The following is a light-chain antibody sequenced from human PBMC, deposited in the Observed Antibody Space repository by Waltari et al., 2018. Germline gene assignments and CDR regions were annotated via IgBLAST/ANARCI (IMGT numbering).Light chain of an antibody. CDR3: SSYTTSSTYV. CDR2: DVN. J-gene: IGLJ1*01. Sequence: QSALTQPASESGSPGQSITISCTGTSSDIGAFKYVSWYQQHPGKAPKLIIYDVNSRPSGVSNQFSGSKSGNTASLTISGLQAEDEADYYCSSYTTSSTYVLGTGTKVTVL. V-gene: IGLV2-14*03. CDR1: SSDIGAFKY.